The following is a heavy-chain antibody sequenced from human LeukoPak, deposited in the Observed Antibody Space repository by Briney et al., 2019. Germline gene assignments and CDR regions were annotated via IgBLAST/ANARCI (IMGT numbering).Heavy chain of an antibody. CDR1: GFTFSSYG. J-gene: IGHJ6*03. Sequence: GGSLRLSCAASGFTFSSYGMHWVRQAPGKGLEWVAVIWYDGSNKYYADSVKGRFTISRDNSKNTLYLQMNSLRAEDTAVYYCAKAARGYCSSTSCYLYYYYYMDVWGKGTTVTVSS. D-gene: IGHD2-2*01. V-gene: IGHV3-33*06. CDR2: IWYDGSNK. CDR3: AKAARGYCSSTSCYLYYYYYMDV.